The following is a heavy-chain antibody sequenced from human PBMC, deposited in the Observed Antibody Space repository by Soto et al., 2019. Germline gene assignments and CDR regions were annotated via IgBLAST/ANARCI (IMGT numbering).Heavy chain of an antibody. CDR1: GFTFTNYA. Sequence: GGSLRLSCAASGFTFTNYAMTWVRQAPGKGLEWVSVTSGSGGSTYYADSVDGRFTISRDNSKNTLYLQMDTLGADDTAVYYCAKVIVVIAAAGDYFDHWGQGTLVTVSS. D-gene: IGHD2-21*01. CDR3: AKVIVVIAAAGDYFDH. J-gene: IGHJ4*02. V-gene: IGHV3-23*01. CDR2: TSGSGGST.